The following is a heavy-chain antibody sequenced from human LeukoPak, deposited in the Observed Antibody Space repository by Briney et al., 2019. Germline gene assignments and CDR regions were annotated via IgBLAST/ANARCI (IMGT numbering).Heavy chain of an antibody. J-gene: IGHJ4*02. D-gene: IGHD5-24*01. CDR2: IYYSGST. Sequence: SETLSLTCTVSGGSISSYYWSWIRQPPGKGLELIGYIYYSGSTNYNPSLKSRVTISVDTSKNQFSLKLSSVTAADTAVYYCARDPGDGYNEYYFDYWGQGTLVTVSS. CDR1: GGSISSYY. V-gene: IGHV4-59*01. CDR3: ARDPGDGYNEYYFDY.